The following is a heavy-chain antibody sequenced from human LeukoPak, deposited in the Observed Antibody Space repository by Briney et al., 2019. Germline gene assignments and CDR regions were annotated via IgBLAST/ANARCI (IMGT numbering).Heavy chain of an antibody. CDR3: TRSGIIDY. J-gene: IGHJ4*02. CDR1: GFTFSGSA. D-gene: IGHD6-25*01. V-gene: IGHV3-73*01. Sequence: GGSLRLSCAASGFTFSGSATHWVRQASGKGLEWVGRIRSKANSYATAYAASVKGRFTISRDDSKNTAYLQMNSLKTEDTAVYYCTRSGIIDYWGQGTLVTVSS. CDR2: IRSKANSYAT.